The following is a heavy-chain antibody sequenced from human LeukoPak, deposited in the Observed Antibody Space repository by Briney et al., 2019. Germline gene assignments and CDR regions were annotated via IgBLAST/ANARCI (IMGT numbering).Heavy chain of an antibody. Sequence: GGSLRLSCAASGFTFSIYAMNWVRQAPGKGLEWVSGVSSSGGSTYYADSVKGRFTISRDNSKNTLCLQMNSLRAEDTAVYYCARDPESMTTSGHWYFDLWGRGTLVTVSS. J-gene: IGHJ2*01. CDR1: GFTFSIYA. D-gene: IGHD4-11*01. CDR3: ARDPESMTTSGHWYFDL. CDR2: VSSSGGST. V-gene: IGHV3-23*01.